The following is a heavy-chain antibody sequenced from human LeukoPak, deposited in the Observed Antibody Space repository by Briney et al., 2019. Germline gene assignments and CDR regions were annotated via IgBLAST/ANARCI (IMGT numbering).Heavy chain of an antibody. D-gene: IGHD6-13*01. J-gene: IGHJ4*02. Sequence: GGSLRLSCSASGFSFSNYAIHWVRQAPGEGLEYVSTISNNGGNTNYADSVKGRFTISRDNSKNTVYLQMSSLRAEDTAVYYCVKGAGSWYGYFDYWGQGTLVTVSS. CDR2: ISNNGGNT. CDR3: VKGAGSWYGYFDY. V-gene: IGHV3-64D*06. CDR1: GFSFSNYA.